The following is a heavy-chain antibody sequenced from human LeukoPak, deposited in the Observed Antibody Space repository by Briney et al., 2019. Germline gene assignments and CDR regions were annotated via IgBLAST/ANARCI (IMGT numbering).Heavy chain of an antibody. J-gene: IGHJ5*02. CDR1: GGSISCYY. CDR3: ASSPYDTTDA. CDR2: INHSGST. Sequence: SETLSLTCTVSGGSISCYYWSWIRQPPGKGLEWIGEINHSGSTNYNPSLKSRVTISVDTSKDQFSLKLSSVTAADTAVYYCASSPYDTTDAWGQGTLVTVSS. D-gene: IGHD3-22*01. V-gene: IGHV4-34*01.